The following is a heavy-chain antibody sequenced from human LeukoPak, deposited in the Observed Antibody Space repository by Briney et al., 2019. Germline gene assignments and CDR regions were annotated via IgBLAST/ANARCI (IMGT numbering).Heavy chain of an antibody. CDR1: GFTFSTNA. CDR2: ISSSSSYI. Sequence: GGSLRLSCTASGFTFSTNAMSWVRQPPGKGLEWVSSISSSSSYIYYADSVKGRFTISRDNAKNSLYLQMNSLRAEDTAVYYCARFASGSYYGLDYWGQGTLVTVSS. J-gene: IGHJ4*02. V-gene: IGHV3-21*01. D-gene: IGHD1-26*01. CDR3: ARFASGSYYGLDY.